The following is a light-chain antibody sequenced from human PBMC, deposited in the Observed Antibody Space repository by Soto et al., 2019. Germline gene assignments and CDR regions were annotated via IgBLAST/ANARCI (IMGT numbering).Light chain of an antibody. J-gene: IGLJ3*02. CDR1: SSDVGGYNY. CDR3: TSFTSSRTWV. Sequence: QSALTQPASVSGSPGQSITISCTGTSSDVGGYNYVSWFQQHPGKAPKLKIYEVSNRPSGVSNRFSGSKSGYTASLTISELQAEDEADYYCTSFTSSRTWVFGGGTKLTVL. V-gene: IGLV2-14*03. CDR2: EVS.